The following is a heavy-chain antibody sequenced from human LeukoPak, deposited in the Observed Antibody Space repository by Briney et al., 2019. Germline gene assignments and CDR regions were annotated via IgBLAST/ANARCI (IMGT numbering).Heavy chain of an antibody. CDR3: ARALDYGDYEGLGY. CDR2: IYYTGST. J-gene: IGHJ4*02. D-gene: IGHD4-17*01. V-gene: IGHV4-59*01. Sequence: SETLSLTCSVSGGSIRSYYWSWIRQPPGKGLEWLGYIYYTGSTNYNPSLKSRVTISVDTSTNQFSLNLSSVTAADTAVYYCARALDYGDYEGLGYWGQGTLVTVSS. CDR1: GGSIRSYY.